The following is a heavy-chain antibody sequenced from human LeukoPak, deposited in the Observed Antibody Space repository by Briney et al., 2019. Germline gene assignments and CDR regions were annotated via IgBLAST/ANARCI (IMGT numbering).Heavy chain of an antibody. CDR2: IIPILGMA. Sequence: SSVTVSFKASGGIYSSYAISWVRQAAGQRLEWMGRIIPILGMAKYAQKFQGSVTITPDKSTSTAYLDLSSLTAEDTAVYYFARDPDPGAKGVLDYWGQGTMVSVPS. CDR3: ARDPDPGAKGVLDY. V-gene: IGHV1-69*04. CDR1: GGIYSSYA. J-gene: IGHJ4*02. D-gene: IGHD1-26*01.